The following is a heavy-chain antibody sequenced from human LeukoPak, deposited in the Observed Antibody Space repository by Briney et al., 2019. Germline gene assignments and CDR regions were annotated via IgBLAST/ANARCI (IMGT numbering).Heavy chain of an antibody. V-gene: IGHV3-23*01. CDR3: AKASDSSGYQLFDY. CDR1: GFTFSNYA. D-gene: IGHD3-22*01. CDR2: ISGSGGNT. J-gene: IGHJ4*02. Sequence: PGGFLRLSCAASGFTFSNYAMGWVRQAPGEGLEWVSAISGSGGNTYYADSVKGRFTISRDNSRNTLYLQMNSLRAEDTAVYYCAKASDSSGYQLFDYWGQGTLVPVSS.